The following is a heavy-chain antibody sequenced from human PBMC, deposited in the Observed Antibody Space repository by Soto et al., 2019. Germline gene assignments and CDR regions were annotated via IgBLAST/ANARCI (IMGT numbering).Heavy chain of an antibody. CDR1: GFTFSGSA. D-gene: IGHD2-15*01. CDR2: IRSKANSYAT. CDR3: TRHKVVAATMWFDP. J-gene: IGHJ5*02. Sequence: EVQLVESGGGLVQPGGSLKLSCAASGFTFSGSAMHWVRQASGKGLEWVGRIRSKANSYATAYAASVKGRFTISRDDSKNTAYLEMNSLKTEDTAVYHCTRHKVVAATMWFDPLGQGTLVTVSS. V-gene: IGHV3-73*02.